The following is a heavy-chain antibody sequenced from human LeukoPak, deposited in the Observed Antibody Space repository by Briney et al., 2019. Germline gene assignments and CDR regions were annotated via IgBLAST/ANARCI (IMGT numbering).Heavy chain of an antibody. Sequence: GGSLRLSCAASGFTFSTYAMTWVRQAPGKGLEWVSDISGTGGRTYYADSVKGRFTISRDNSKNTLYLQMNSLRAEDTAVYYCARDVGSGWIYYFDYWGQGTLVTVSS. V-gene: IGHV3-23*01. CDR2: ISGTGGRT. D-gene: IGHD6-19*01. J-gene: IGHJ4*02. CDR3: ARDVGSGWIYYFDY. CDR1: GFTFSTYA.